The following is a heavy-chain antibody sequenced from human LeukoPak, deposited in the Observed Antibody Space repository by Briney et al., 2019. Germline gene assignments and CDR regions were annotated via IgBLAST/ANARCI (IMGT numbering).Heavy chain of an antibody. J-gene: IGHJ6*02. CDR3: ARDKGYSYGYYYGMDV. V-gene: IGHV3-48*04. D-gene: IGHD5-18*01. CDR2: IDTQSQTV. Sequence: GGALRLSCTVSGVSFNSFYMNWVRQAPGKGLEWISYIDTQSQTVYYADSVKGRFTISRDNAKNSLYLQMNSLRAEDTAVYYCARDKGYSYGYYYGMDVWGQGTTVTVSS. CDR1: GVSFNSFY.